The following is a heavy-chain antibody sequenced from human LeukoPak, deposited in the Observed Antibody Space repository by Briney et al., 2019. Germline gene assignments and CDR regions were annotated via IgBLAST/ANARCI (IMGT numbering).Heavy chain of an antibody. Sequence: PAETLSLTCTVSGYSISSGYYWGWIRQPPGKGLEWIGSIYHSGSTYYNPSLKSRVTISVDTSKNQFSLKLSSLTAADTAVYYCARGSSLVLDNYYYDSSGYATGYMDVWGKGTTVTVSS. J-gene: IGHJ6*03. D-gene: IGHD3-22*01. V-gene: IGHV4-38-2*02. CDR1: GYSISSGYY. CDR2: IYHSGST. CDR3: ARGSSLVLDNYYYDSSGYATGYMDV.